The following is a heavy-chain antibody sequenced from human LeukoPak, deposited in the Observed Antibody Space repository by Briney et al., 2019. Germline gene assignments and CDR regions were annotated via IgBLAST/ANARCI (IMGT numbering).Heavy chain of an antibody. CDR2: ISSSSSYI. CDR3: ARTFYDFWKCLDV. J-gene: IGHJ6*02. CDR1: GFAFSSYS. D-gene: IGHD3-3*01. V-gene: IGHV3-21*01. Sequence: GGSLRLSCAASGFAFSSYSMNWVRQAPGKGLEWVSSISSSSSYIYYADSVKGRFTISRGNAKNSLYLQMNSLRAEDTAVYYCARTFYDFWKCLDVWGQGTTVTVSS.